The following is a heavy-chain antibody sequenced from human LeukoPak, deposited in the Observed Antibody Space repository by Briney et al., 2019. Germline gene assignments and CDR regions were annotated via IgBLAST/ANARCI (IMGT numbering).Heavy chain of an antibody. CDR3: TRSRGAGRYRPSKFDY. CDR2: INDSGST. CDR1: GGSFSGYY. Sequence: SETLSLTCAVYGGSFSGYYWSWIRQPPVKGLEWIGEINDSGSTKYNPSLKSPVTISVDTSKNQFSLILSSVTAADTAVYYCTRSRGAGRYRPSKFDYRGQGTLVTVSS. D-gene: IGHD3-16*02. V-gene: IGHV4-34*01. J-gene: IGHJ4*02.